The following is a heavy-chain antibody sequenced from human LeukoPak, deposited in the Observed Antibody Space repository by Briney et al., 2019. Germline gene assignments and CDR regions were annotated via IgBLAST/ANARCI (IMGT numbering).Heavy chain of an antibody. CDR3: ASYPSGYSYGYGY. J-gene: IGHJ4*02. CDR2: ISSSSSYI. D-gene: IGHD5-18*01. V-gene: IGHV3-21*01. Sequence: PGGSLRLSCAASGFTFSSYSMTWVRQAPGKGLEWVSSISSSSSYIYYADSVKGRFTISRDNAKNSLYLQMNSLRAEDTAVYYCASYPSGYSYGYGYWGQGTLVTVSS. CDR1: GFTFSSYS.